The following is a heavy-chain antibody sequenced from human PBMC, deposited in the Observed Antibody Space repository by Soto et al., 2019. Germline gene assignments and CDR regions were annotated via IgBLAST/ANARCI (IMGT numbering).Heavy chain of an antibody. CDR2: IKQGGNEK. J-gene: IGHJ6*02. CDR3: VGALTYEVPYYYYGMDV. V-gene: IGHV3-7*01. D-gene: IGHD3-16*01. Sequence: GGCLRLSCEASGFMFSTYLMSWVRQAPGKGLEWVANIKQGGNEKFYVDSVKGRFTISRDNAKKSLFLQMNSLRPEDTAVYYCVGALTYEVPYYYYGMDVWGQGTTVTVSS. CDR1: GFMFSTYL.